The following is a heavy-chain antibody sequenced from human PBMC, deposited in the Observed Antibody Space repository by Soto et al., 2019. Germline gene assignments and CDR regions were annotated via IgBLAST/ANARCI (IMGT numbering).Heavy chain of an antibody. CDR1: GATLSTHG. V-gene: IGHV1-69*01. Sequence: QVQLVQSGAEVKKPGSSVKVSCKASGATLSTHGISWVRKAPGQGLEWMGGTIPNIGTTDYAEKFQGRVKITADESTTTSYMELSSLRPDDTAVYYCAAGDSSDTGDYCGQGTLVTVSS. CDR3: AAGDSSDTGDY. CDR2: TIPNIGTT. D-gene: IGHD5-18*01. J-gene: IGHJ4*02.